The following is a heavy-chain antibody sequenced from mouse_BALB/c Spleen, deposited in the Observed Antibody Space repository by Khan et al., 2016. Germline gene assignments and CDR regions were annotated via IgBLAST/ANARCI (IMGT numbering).Heavy chain of an antibody. CDR1: GYSITSDYV. CDR3: STATTLDY. V-gene: IGHV3-2*02. J-gene: IGHJ4*01. D-gene: IGHD1-2*01. Sequence: EVQLQESGPGLVKPSQSLSLTCTVTGYSITSDYVWYWIRPLTGNKLEWMGYIPYSGSTSYNSSLKSRITMTRDTSKNPFFLQLKSVTTESTATYYCSTATTLDYWGQETSVTISS. CDR2: IPYSGST.